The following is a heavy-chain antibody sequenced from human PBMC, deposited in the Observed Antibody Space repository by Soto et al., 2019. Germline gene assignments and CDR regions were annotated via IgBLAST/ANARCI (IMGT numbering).Heavy chain of an antibody. CDR1: GFTFNTYG. CDR2: IWYDGSNK. D-gene: IGHD2-21*02. CDR3: ARSDCTGAYCYSWPFNYGVDV. V-gene: IGHV3-33*08. Sequence: QVQLVESGGGMVQPGGSLRLSCTTSGFTFNTYGMHWVRQAPGKGLEWVAIIWYDGSNKYYADSVKGRFTISRDNSKNTLYLQRNSLRAEDTALYYCARSDCTGAYCYSWPFNYGVDVWGQGTTVTVSS. J-gene: IGHJ6*02.